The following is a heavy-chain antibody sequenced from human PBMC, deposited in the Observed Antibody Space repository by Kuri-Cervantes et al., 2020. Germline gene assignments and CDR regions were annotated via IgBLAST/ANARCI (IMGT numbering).Heavy chain of an antibody. CDR3: ARVGYYYDSSGKGGWFDP. D-gene: IGHD3-22*01. CDR1: GGTFSSYA. CDR2: IIPIFGTA. J-gene: IGHJ5*02. Sequence: SVKVSCKASGGTFSSYAISWVRQAPGQGLEWMGGIIPIFGTANYAQKFQGRVTITTDESTSTAYMELSSLRSEDTAVYYCARVGYYYDSSGKGGWFDPWGQGTLVTVSS. V-gene: IGHV1-69*05.